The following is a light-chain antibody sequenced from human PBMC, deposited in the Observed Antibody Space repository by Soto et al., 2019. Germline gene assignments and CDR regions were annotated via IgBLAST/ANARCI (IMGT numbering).Light chain of an antibody. CDR1: QYVSTY. Sequence: EIVLTQSPATLSLSPGERATLSCRASQYVSTYLAWYQQKPGQAPRLLIYGTSTRATTFPARFSGSGSGTEFTLTISSLQSEDFAVYYCQQYKDWPLTFGGGTKVDIK. CDR3: QQYKDWPLT. V-gene: IGKV3-15*01. CDR2: GTS. J-gene: IGKJ4*01.